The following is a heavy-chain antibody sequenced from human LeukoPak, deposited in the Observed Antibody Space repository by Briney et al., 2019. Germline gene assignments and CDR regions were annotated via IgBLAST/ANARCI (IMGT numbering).Heavy chain of an antibody. CDR1: GGTFSSYA. V-gene: IGHV1-69*13. J-gene: IGHJ4*02. D-gene: IGHD6-13*01. CDR2: IIPIFGTA. Sequence: EASVKVSCKASGGTFSSYAISWVRQAPGQGLEWMGGIIPIFGTANYAQKFQGRVTITADESTSTAYMELSSLRSEDTAAYYCARGGSSSLGSFDYWGQGTLGTVSS. CDR3: ARGGSSSLGSFDY.